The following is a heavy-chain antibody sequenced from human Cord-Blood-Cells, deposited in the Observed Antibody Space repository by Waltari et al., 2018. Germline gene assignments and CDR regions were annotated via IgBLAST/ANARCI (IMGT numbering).Heavy chain of an antibody. Sequence: QVQLVQSGAEVKKPGASVKVSCKASGYTFTGYYMHWVRQAPGQGLEWMGWINHNSGGTNYAQKFQGRVTMTRDTSISTAYMELSRLRSDDTAVYYCARYSYGHNDAFDIWGQGTMVTVSS. V-gene: IGHV1-2*02. J-gene: IGHJ3*02. CDR2: INHNSGGT. CDR3: ARYSYGHNDAFDI. CDR1: GYTFTGYY. D-gene: IGHD5-18*01.